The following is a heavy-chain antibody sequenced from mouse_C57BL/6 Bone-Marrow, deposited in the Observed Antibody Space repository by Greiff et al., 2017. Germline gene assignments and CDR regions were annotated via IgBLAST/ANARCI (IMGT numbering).Heavy chain of an antibody. D-gene: IGHD2-5*01. V-gene: IGHV1-55*01. Sequence: QVHVKRPGAELVKPGASVKMSCKASGYTFTSYWITWVKQRPGQGLEWIGDIYPGSGSTNYNEKFKSKATLTVDTSSSTAYMQLSSLTSEDSAVYYCARPYYSNYWYFDVWGTGTTVTVSS. CDR1: GYTFTSYW. CDR2: IYPGSGST. J-gene: IGHJ1*03. CDR3: ARPYYSNYWYFDV.